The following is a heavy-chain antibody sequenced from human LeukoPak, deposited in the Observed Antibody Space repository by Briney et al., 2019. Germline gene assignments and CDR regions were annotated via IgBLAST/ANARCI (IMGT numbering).Heavy chain of an antibody. D-gene: IGHD6-13*01. CDR2: ISSGGRTI. Sequence: PGGSLRLSCAASGFTFSDYYMTWIRQAPGKGLEWVSYISSGGRTIYYADSVKGRFTISRDNAKNSLYLQLNGLRAEDTAVYYCVRVGRAVAAAGFGAFEIWGQGTMVTVSS. J-gene: IGHJ3*02. CDR3: VRVGRAVAAAGFGAFEI. CDR1: GFTFSDYY. V-gene: IGHV3-11*01.